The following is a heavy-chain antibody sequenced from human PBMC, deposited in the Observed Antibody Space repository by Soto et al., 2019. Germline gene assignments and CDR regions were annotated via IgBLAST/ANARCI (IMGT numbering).Heavy chain of an antibody. J-gene: IGHJ5*02. Sequence: QVQLVQSGAEVKKPGSSVKVSCKASGGTFSSYAISWVRQAPGQGLEWMGGIIPIFGTANYAQKFQGRVTITADKSTSTAYMELSSLRSEDTAVYYCAREGVVGYYGSGRLNWFDPWGQGTLVTVSS. CDR1: GGTFSSYA. V-gene: IGHV1-69*06. D-gene: IGHD3-10*01. CDR2: IIPIFGTA. CDR3: AREGVVGYYGSGRLNWFDP.